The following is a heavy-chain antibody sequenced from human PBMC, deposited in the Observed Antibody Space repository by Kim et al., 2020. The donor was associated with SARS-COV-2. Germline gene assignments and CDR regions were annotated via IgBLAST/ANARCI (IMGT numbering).Heavy chain of an antibody. CDR3: ARHLILAGAGTPDY. D-gene: IGHD6-13*01. Sequence: SPSFKGHVTISADKSISTAYLQWSSLKASDTAMYYCARHLILAGAGTPDYWGQGTLVTVSS. J-gene: IGHJ4*02. V-gene: IGHV5-10-1*01.